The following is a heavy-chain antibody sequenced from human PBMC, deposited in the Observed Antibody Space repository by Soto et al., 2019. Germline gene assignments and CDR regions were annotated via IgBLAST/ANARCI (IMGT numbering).Heavy chain of an antibody. CDR2: ISSSGSTI. CDR3: AREGVTAAQGYFQR. V-gene: IGHV3-48*04. D-gene: IGHD2-21*02. Sequence: EVQLLESGGGLVQPGGSLRLSCAASGFTFSSYAMSWVRQAPGKGLEWVSYISSSGSTIYYADSVRGRFTISRDNAKNSLYLQMNSLRVDDTAVYYCAREGVTAAQGYFQRWGQGTLVTVSS. CDR1: GFTFSSYA. J-gene: IGHJ1*01.